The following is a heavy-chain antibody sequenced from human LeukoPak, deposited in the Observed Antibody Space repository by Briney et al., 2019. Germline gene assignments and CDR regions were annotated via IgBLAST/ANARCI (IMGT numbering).Heavy chain of an antibody. CDR1: GLTFSSYW. Sequence: GGSLRLSCAASGLTFSSYWMSWVRQAPEKGLEWVASINRDGTEKSFVDSVKGRFTISRDNAKNSMYLQMNSLRAEDTAVYFCTRDGSASGDRWGQGILVTVSS. J-gene: IGHJ4*02. V-gene: IGHV3-7*05. CDR3: TRDGSASGDR. CDR2: INRDGTEK. D-gene: IGHD7-27*01.